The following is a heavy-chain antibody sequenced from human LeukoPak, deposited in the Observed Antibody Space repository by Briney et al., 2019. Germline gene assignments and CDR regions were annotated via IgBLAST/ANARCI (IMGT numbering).Heavy chain of an antibody. D-gene: IGHD6-19*01. Sequence: SETLSLTCTVSGGSVSSGSYYWSWIRQPPGKGLEWIGYIYYSGSTNYNPSLKSRVTISVDTSKNQFSLKLSSVTAADTTVYYCARSPYSSGWYAFDIWGQGTMVTVSS. CDR1: GGSVSSGSYY. CDR2: IYYSGST. CDR3: ARSPYSSGWYAFDI. V-gene: IGHV4-61*01. J-gene: IGHJ3*02.